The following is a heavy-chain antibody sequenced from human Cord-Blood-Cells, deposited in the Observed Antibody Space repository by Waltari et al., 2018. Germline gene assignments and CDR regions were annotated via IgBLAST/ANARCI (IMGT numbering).Heavy chain of an antibody. Sequence: QVQLVQSGAEVKKPGSSVKVSCKASGGTFSSYALSCVRQAPGQGLEWMGGIIPIFGTANYAQKFQGRVTITADESTSTAYMELSSLRSEDTAVYYCARDRAGRVTAAGDAFDIWGQGTMVTVSS. J-gene: IGHJ3*02. CDR3: ARDRAGRVTAAGDAFDI. D-gene: IGHD6-13*01. V-gene: IGHV1-69*01. CDR2: IIPIFGTA. CDR1: GGTFSSYA.